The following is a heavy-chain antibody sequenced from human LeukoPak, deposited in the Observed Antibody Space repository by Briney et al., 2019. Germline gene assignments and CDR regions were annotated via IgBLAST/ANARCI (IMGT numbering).Heavy chain of an antibody. Sequence: PGGSLRLSCAASGFILSDYYMGWVRQAPGKGLEWVSYISNKGSSSTTYYADSVKGRFTISRDDAQNSLYLQMNSLRAEDTAVYYCARGQYFGYCTSCPSCDYWGQGTLVTVST. CDR2: ISNKGSSSTT. CDR3: ARGQYFGYCTSCPSCDY. CDR1: GFILSDYY. J-gene: IGHJ4*02. V-gene: IGHV3-11*04. D-gene: IGHD2-2*01.